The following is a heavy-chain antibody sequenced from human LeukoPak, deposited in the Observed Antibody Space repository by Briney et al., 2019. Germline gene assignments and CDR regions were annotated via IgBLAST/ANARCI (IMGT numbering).Heavy chain of an antibody. D-gene: IGHD3-22*01. V-gene: IGHV4-30-4*01. Sequence: SSETLSLTCTVSGGSISSGDYYWSWIRQPPGKGLEWIGYIYYSGSTYYNPSLKSRVTISVDTSKNQFSLKLSSVTAADTAVYYCASVYYYDSSGYVDYWGQGTLVTVSS. CDR1: GGSISSGDYY. CDR3: ASVYYYDSSGYVDY. J-gene: IGHJ4*02. CDR2: IYYSGST.